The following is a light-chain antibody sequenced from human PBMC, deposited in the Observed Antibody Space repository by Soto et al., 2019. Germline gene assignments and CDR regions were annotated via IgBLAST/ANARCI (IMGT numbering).Light chain of an antibody. CDR2: RAS. V-gene: IGKV3-11*01. CDR1: QSVYSN. J-gene: IGKJ5*01. CDR3: QQRSDWPIT. Sequence: EIGLTQSPGTLSLSPGERATLSCRASQSVYSNVAWYQQRPGQAPRLLIYRASKRATGFPARFSGSGSGTDFTLTISSLEPEDFAVYYCQQRSDWPITFGQGTRLEIK.